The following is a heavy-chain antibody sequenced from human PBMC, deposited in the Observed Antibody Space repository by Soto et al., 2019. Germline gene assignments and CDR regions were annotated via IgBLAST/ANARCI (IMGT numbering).Heavy chain of an antibody. CDR2: ISGSGGST. CDR1: GFTFSSYA. Sequence: EVQLLESGGGLVQPGGSLRLSCAASGFTFSSYAMSWVRQAPGKGLEWVSAISGSGGSTYYADSVKGRFTISRDNSKNTLYLQMNSLRGDDTAVYYCARGASDFWGGYPEIHFFDSWGQGTLVTVSS. J-gene: IGHJ4*02. CDR3: ARGASDFWGGYPEIHFFDS. D-gene: IGHD3-3*01. V-gene: IGHV3-23*01.